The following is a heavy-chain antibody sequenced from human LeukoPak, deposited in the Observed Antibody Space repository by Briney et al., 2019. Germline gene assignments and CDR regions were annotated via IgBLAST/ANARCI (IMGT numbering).Heavy chain of an antibody. D-gene: IGHD3-22*01. CDR3: ARDRYYYDSSGRLGFDP. V-gene: IGHV1-2*02. Sequence: ASVKVSCKTSGYTFTGYSIHWVRQAPGQGLEWMGWINPNSGGTNYAQKFQGRVTMTRDTSISTAYMELSRLRSDDTAVYYCARDRYYYDSSGRLGFDPWGQGTLVTVSS. CDR1: GYTFTGYS. J-gene: IGHJ5*02. CDR2: INPNSGGT.